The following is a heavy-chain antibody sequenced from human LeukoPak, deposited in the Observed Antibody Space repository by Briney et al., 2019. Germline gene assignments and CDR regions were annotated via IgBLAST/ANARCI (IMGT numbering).Heavy chain of an antibody. CDR1: GGSISNNNW. CDR3: ARGRYDILTGYYKNYYYYMDV. Sequence: SETLSLTCAVSGGSISNNNWWSWVRQPPGKGLEWIGEIYHSGTTNYNPSLKSRVTISVDKSKNQFSLKLSSVTAADTAVYYCARGRYDILTGYYKNYYYYMDVWGKGTTVTVSS. D-gene: IGHD3-9*01. J-gene: IGHJ6*03. CDR2: IYHSGTT. V-gene: IGHV4-4*02.